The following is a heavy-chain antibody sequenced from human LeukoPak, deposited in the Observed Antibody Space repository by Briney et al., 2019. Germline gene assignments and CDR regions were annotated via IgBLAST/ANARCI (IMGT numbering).Heavy chain of an antibody. V-gene: IGHV1-69*13. Sequence: SVKVSCKASGGTFSSYAISWVRQAPGQGLEWMGGIIPIFGTANYAQKFQGRVTITADESTRTAYMELSSLRSEDTAVYYCARVIKPRFLEWAHAFDIWGQGTMVTVSS. CDR1: GGTFSSYA. J-gene: IGHJ3*02. CDR3: ARVIKPRFLEWAHAFDI. CDR2: IIPIFGTA. D-gene: IGHD3-3*01.